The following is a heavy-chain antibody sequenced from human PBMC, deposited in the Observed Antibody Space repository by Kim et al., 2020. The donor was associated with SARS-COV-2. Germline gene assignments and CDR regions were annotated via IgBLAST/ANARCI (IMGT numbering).Heavy chain of an antibody. V-gene: IGHV3-7*01. J-gene: IGHJ4*02. CDR2: INPDGSDK. Sequence: GGSLRLSCTASGFTFSSQWMSWVRQAPGKGLEWVANINPDGSDKSYVDSVKGRFTISRDNGKNSLYLQMDSLRAEDTAVYFCAREEIWGQGTLVTVSS. CDR1: GFTFSSQW. CDR3: AREEI.